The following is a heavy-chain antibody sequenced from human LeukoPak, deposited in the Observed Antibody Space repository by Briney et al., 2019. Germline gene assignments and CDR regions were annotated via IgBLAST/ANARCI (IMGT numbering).Heavy chain of an antibody. CDR3: ARGRTMVRGPYYYYMDV. V-gene: IGHV6-1*01. J-gene: IGHJ6*03. D-gene: IGHD3-10*01. CDR2: TYYRSKWYN. Sequence: SQTLSLTCAISGDSVSSNSAAWNWIRQSPSRGLEWLGRTYYRSKWYNDYAVSVKSRITINPDTSKNQFSLQLNSVTPEDTAVYYCARGRTMVRGPYYYYMDVWGKGTTVTVSS. CDR1: GDSVSSNSAA.